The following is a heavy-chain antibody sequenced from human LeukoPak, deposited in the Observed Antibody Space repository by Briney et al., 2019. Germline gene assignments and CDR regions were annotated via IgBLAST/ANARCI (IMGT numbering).Heavy chain of an antibody. D-gene: IGHD2-2*01. CDR3: ARAVGYCSSTSCYVYYFDY. CDR1: GYTFTGYY. Sequence: ASVKVSCKASGYTFTGYYVHWVRQAPGQGLEWMGRINPNSGDTNYAQKFQGRVTMTRDTSISTAYMELSRLRSDDTAVYYCARAVGYCSSTSCYVYYFDYWGQGTLVTVSS. V-gene: IGHV1-2*06. CDR2: INPNSGDT. J-gene: IGHJ4*02.